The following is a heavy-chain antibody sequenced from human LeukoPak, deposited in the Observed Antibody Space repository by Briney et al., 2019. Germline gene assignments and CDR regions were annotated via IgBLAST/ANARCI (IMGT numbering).Heavy chain of an antibody. D-gene: IGHD5-24*01. CDR1: GFTFSSHS. Sequence: SGGSLRLSCAASGFTFSSHSMNWVRQAPGKGLEWVSSISSSSSYIYYADSVKGRFTISRDNAKNSLYLQMNSLRAEDTAVYYCARDRPPPFPPVKRWLQLLDYWGQGTLVTVSS. V-gene: IGHV3-21*01. J-gene: IGHJ4*02. CDR3: ARDRPPPFPPVKRWLQLLDY. CDR2: ISSSSSYI.